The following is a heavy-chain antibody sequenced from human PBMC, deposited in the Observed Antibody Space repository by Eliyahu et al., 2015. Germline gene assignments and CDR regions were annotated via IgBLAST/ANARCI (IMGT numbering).Heavy chain of an antibody. CDR1: GGSFSGYY. CDR3: ARGRRGNWFDY. Sequence: QVQLQQWGAGLLKPSETLSLTCAVYGGSFSGYYWSWIRQPPGKGLEWIGEINHSGSTNYNPSLKSRVTISVDTSKNQFSLKLSSVTAADTAVYYCARGRRGNWFDYWGQGTLVTVSS. CDR2: INHSGST. J-gene: IGHJ4*02. V-gene: IGHV4-34*01.